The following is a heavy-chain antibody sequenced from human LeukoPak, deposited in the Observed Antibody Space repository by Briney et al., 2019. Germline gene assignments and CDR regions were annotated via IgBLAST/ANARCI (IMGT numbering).Heavy chain of an antibody. V-gene: IGHV1-2*06. J-gene: IGHJ3*02. CDR2: INPNSGGT. D-gene: IGHD1-26*01. CDR1: GYTFTDYY. Sequence: GGSVTVSCLASGYTFTDYYMHWVRQAPGQGLEWVGRINPNSGGTNYAQKFQGRFTITRDTSSNPAYMELSRLRADDTAVYYCARSKAWELPKAFDIWGQGTMVTVSS. CDR3: ARSKAWELPKAFDI.